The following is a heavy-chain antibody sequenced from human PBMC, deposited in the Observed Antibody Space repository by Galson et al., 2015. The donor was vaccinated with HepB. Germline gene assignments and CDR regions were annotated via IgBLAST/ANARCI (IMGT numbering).Heavy chain of an antibody. J-gene: IGHJ6*03. Sequence: CAISGDSVSSHSAAWNWIRQSPSRGLEWLGRTYYRSKWYNDYAVSVKSRITINPDTSKNQFSLQLNSVTPEDTAVYYCASAARQGYYYYMDVWGEGTTVTVSS. CDR1: GDSVSSHSAA. CDR3: ASAARQGYYYYMDV. V-gene: IGHV6-1*01. CDR2: TYYRSKWYN. D-gene: IGHD6-6*01.